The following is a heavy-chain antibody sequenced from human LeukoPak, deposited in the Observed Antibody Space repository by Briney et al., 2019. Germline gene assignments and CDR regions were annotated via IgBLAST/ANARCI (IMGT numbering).Heavy chain of an antibody. CDR2: FDPEDGET. D-gene: IGHD1-1*01. V-gene: IGHV1-24*01. J-gene: IGHJ6*03. CDR1: GYTLTELS. CDR3: ARATWNYYYYYMDV. Sequence: ASVKLSCKVSGYTLTELSMNWVRQAPGKGLEWMGGFDPEDGETIYAQKFQGRVTMTEDTSTDTAYMELSSLRSEDTAVYYCARATWNYYYYYMDVWGKGTTVTVSS.